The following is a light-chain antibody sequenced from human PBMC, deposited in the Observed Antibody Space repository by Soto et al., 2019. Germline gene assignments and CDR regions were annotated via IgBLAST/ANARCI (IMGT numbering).Light chain of an antibody. V-gene: IGKV4-1*01. CDR2: WAS. CDR1: QSVLYSSNNKHY. Sequence: DIVMTQSPDSLAVSLGERATINCKSSQSVLYSSNNKHYLAWYQQKPGQPPKLLIYWASTRESGVPDRFSGSGSGTDFTLTISSLQAEDVAVYYCQQYYSTLAYTFGQGTKLEIK. J-gene: IGKJ2*01. CDR3: QQYYSTLAYT.